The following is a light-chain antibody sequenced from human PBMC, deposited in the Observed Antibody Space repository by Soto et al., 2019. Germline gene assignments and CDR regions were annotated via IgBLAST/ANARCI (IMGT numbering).Light chain of an antibody. CDR3: GTWDSSLSAAV. J-gene: IGLJ7*01. V-gene: IGLV1-51*01. CDR1: SSNIGNNY. CDR2: DNN. Sequence: QSVLTQPPSVSAAPGQKVTISCSGSSSNIGNNYVSWYQQLPGTAPKLLIYDNNKRPSGIPDPFSGSKSGTSATLGITGLQTGDEADYYCGTWDSSLSAAVFGGGTQLTVL.